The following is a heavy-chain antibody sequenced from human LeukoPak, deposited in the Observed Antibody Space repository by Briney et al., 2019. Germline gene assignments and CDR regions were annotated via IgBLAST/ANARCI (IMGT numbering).Heavy chain of an antibody. CDR1: GGSFSGYY. CDR2: INHSGST. J-gene: IGHJ4*02. CDR3: ARGRYYDSSLDY. Sequence: SETLSLTCAVYGGSFSGYYWSWIRQPPGKGLEWIGEINHSGSTNYNPSLKSRVTISVGTSKNQFSLKLSSVTAADTAVYYCARGRYYDSSLDYWGQGTLVTVSS. V-gene: IGHV4-34*01. D-gene: IGHD3-22*01.